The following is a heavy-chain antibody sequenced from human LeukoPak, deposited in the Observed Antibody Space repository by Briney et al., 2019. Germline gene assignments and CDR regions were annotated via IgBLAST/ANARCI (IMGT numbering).Heavy chain of an antibody. V-gene: IGHV3-66*01. J-gene: IGHJ4*02. CDR2: LYTGGST. CDR1: GFTVSSNY. Sequence: GGSLRFSCAASGFTVSSNYMSWVRQAPGKGLEWVSILYTGGSTSYADSVKGRFTISRDSSQNTLYLQMNSLRAEDTAVYYCAGGGRRYYFDYWGQGTLVTVSS. CDR3: AGGGRRYYFDY. D-gene: IGHD3-16*01.